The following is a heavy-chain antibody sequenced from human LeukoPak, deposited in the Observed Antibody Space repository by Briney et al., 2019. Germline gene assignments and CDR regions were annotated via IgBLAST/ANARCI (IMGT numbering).Heavy chain of an antibody. Sequence: PGGSLRLSCAASGFTFSSYWMHWVRQAPGKGLVWVSRINSDGSSTSYADSVKGRFTISRDNAKNTLYLQMNSLRAEDTAVYYCARTYYYDSSGYYPFDYWGQETLVTVSS. D-gene: IGHD3-22*01. V-gene: IGHV3-74*01. CDR3: ARTYYYDSSGYYPFDY. J-gene: IGHJ4*02. CDR1: GFTFSSYW. CDR2: INSDGSST.